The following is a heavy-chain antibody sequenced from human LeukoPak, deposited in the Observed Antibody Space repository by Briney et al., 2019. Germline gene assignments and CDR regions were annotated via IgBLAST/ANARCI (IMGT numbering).Heavy chain of an antibody. CDR2: IKQDGSEK. J-gene: IGHJ4*02. CDR3: ARDRYPYGSGSYSPFDY. CDR1: GFTFSSYG. D-gene: IGHD3-10*01. V-gene: IGHV3-7*01. Sequence: GGSLRLSCAASGFTFSSYGMSWVRQAPGKGLEWVANIKQDGSEKYYVDSVKGRFTISRDNAKNSLYLQMNSLRAEDTAVYYCARDRYPYGSGSYSPFDYWGQGTLVTVSS.